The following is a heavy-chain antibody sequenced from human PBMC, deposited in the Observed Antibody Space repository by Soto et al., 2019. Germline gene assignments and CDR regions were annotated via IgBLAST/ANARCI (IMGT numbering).Heavy chain of an antibody. Sequence: SETLSLTCAGSGDSLSSDGYYWRWVRQPPGMGLEWMGYIFDNGATFDNPSLGSRVTITVYRSKNHFTLRLTSLTAADTAMYYCASLDAYNSFDSWGQGTLVTVSS. D-gene: IGHD2-2*01. CDR3: ASLDAYNSFDS. J-gene: IGHJ4*02. V-gene: IGHV4-30-2*01. CDR1: GDSLSSDGYY. CDR2: IFDNGAT.